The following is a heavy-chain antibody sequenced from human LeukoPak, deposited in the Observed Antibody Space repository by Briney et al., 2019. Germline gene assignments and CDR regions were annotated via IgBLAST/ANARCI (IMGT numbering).Heavy chain of an antibody. CDR2: MAGSGGAT. V-gene: IGHV3-23*01. CDR3: ARGYSSGGTSMDY. Sequence: GGSLRLSCAASGFTFSHYGMDWVRQPPGKGLEWVSGMAGSGGATFYADSVKGRFAISRDDSKSTLHLQMSSLTAEDTAVYYCARGYSSGGTSMDYWGRGTLVTSST. D-gene: IGHD1-14*01. J-gene: IGHJ4*02. CDR1: GFTFSHYG.